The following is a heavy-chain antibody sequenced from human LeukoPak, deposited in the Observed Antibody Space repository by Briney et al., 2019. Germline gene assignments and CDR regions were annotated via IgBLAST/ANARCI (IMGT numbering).Heavy chain of an antibody. D-gene: IGHD4/OR15-4a*01. CDR1: GFTFDDYA. Sequence: PGGSLRLSCAASGFTFDDYAMHWVRQAPGKGLEWVSLISWEGDTTYYADSVRGRFTISRDNSKNFLYLHMNSLRTDDTAFYYCTRDTDYGPATNYFDHWGQGTLVSVSS. CDR3: TRDTDYGPATNYFDH. CDR2: ISWEGDTT. V-gene: IGHV3-43*01. J-gene: IGHJ4*02.